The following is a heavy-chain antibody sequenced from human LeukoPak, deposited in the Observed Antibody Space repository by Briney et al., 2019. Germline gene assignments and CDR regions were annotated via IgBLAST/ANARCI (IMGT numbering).Heavy chain of an antibody. V-gene: IGHV1-8*01. CDR1: GYTFTSYD. J-gene: IGHJ6*02. CDR2: MNPNSGNT. D-gene: IGHD3-10*01. CDR3: ARGLWFGELPSTYYYYYGMDV. Sequence: ASVKVSCKASGYTFTSYDINWVRQATGQGREWMGWMNPNSGNTGYAQKFQGRVTMTRNTSISTAYMELISLRSEDTVVYYCARGLWFGELPSTYYYYYGMDVWGQGTTVTVSS.